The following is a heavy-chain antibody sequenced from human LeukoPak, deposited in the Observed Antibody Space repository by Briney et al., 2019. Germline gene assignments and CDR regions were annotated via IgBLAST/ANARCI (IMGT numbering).Heavy chain of an antibody. J-gene: IGHJ4*02. Sequence: GGSLRLSCAASGFAFGSYAMGWVRQAPGKGLEWVSAISGSDDSTYYADSVKGRFTTSRDKSKNTLYLQMNSLRAEDTAVYYCAKDCSSGWYFFSYFDYWGQGTLVTVSS. CDR3: AKDCSSGWYFFSYFDY. V-gene: IGHV3-23*01. CDR1: GFAFGSYA. D-gene: IGHD6-19*01. CDR2: ISGSDDST.